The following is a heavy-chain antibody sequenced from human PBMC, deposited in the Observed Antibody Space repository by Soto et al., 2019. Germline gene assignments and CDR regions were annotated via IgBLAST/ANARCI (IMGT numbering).Heavy chain of an antibody. CDR1: GFSLSTSGEG. CDR3: AHSRPYYDRWVSYFTP. D-gene: IGHD3-22*01. CDR2: IYWDDDK. Sequence: QITLKESGPTLVKPTQTLTLTCTFSGFSLSTSGEGVGWIRQPPGKALEWLALIYWDDDKRYSPSLRSRLTIXXDSSKNQLVLTVTNMDPVDTATYYCAHSRPYYDRWVSYFTPWGQGTLVTVSS. V-gene: IGHV2-5*02. J-gene: IGHJ5*02.